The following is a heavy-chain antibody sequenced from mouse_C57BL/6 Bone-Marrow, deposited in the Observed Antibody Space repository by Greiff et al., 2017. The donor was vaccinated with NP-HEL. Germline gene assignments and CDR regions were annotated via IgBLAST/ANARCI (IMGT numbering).Heavy chain of an antibody. V-gene: IGHV1-59*01. D-gene: IGHD1-1*01. CDR1: GYTFTSYW. CDR3: ARGESTTVVPYAMDY. CDR2: IDPSDSYT. J-gene: IGHJ4*01. Sequence: QVQLQQPGAELVRPGTSVKLSCKASGYTFTSYWMHWVKQRPGQGLEWIGVIDPSDSYTNYNQKFKGKATLTVDTSSSTAYMQLSSLTSEDAAVYYCARGESTTVVPYAMDYWGQGTSVTVSS.